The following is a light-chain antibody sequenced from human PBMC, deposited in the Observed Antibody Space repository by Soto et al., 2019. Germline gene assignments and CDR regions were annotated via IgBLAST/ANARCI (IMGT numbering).Light chain of an antibody. CDR2: EVT. V-gene: IGLV2-23*02. CDR1: SSDVGNYNL. CDR3: CSFAGGPYV. Sequence: QSVLTQPASVSGSPGQPITISCTGTSSDVGNYNLVSWYQQHPGKAPTVIIFEVTKRPSGVSHRFSASRSGNTASLTISGLQAEDEADYYCCSFAGGPYVFGTGTKLTVL. J-gene: IGLJ1*01.